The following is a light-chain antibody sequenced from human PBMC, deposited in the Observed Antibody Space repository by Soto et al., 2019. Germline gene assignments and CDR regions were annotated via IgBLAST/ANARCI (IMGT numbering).Light chain of an antibody. Sequence: AVRMTQSPSSVSASTGDRVTISSRASQEISTYLAWYQQKPGKAPKLLMYGASSLHSGVPSRFSGSGSGTDFTLTIDCLQSDDFANYFCQQYYTFPYTLGQGTALEI. V-gene: IGKV1-8*01. CDR1: QEISTY. CDR3: QQYYTFPYT. J-gene: IGKJ2*01. CDR2: GAS.